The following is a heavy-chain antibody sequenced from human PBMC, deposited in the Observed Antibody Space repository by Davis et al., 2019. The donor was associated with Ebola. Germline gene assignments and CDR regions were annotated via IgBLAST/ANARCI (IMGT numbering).Heavy chain of an antibody. V-gene: IGHV3-7*03. CDR2: IKQDGSEK. Sequence: GGSLRLSCAASGFTFSSYWMSWVRQAPGKGLEWVANIKQDGSEKYYVDSVKGRFTISRDNAKNSLYLQMNSLRAEDTAVYYCARDRDSSSWYIDYWGQGTLVTVSS. D-gene: IGHD6-13*01. J-gene: IGHJ4*02. CDR1: GFTFSSYW. CDR3: ARDRDSSSWYIDY.